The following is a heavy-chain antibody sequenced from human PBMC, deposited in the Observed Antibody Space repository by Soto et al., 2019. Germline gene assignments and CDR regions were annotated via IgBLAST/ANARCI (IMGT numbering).Heavy chain of an antibody. CDR3: AREDINESFFDS. V-gene: IGHV4-31*03. CDR2: IYYTGHT. CDR1: GGYISSGGNY. D-gene: IGHD2-8*01. J-gene: IGHJ4*02. Sequence: QVQLQESGPGLVKPPQTLSLTCSVSGGYISSGGNYWSWIRQHPGKGLEWIGFIYYTGHTKYNAALKSRVNISGDMSQNQFSLTLTSVTAADTAVYYCAREDINESFFDSWGPGILVTVSS.